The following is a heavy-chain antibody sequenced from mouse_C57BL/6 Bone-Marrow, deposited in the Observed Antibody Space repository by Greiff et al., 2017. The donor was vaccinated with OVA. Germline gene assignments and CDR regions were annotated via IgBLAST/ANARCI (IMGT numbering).Heavy chain of an antibody. CDR3: ARHGVYDYEAWFAY. CDR1: GFTFSSYT. CDR2: ISGGGGNT. D-gene: IGHD2-4*01. V-gene: IGHV5-9*01. J-gene: IGHJ3*01. Sequence: EVQLVESGGGLVKPGGSLKLSCAASGFTFSSYTMSWVRQTPEKRLEWVATISGGGGNTYYPDSVKGRFTISRDNAKNTLYLQMSSLRSEDTALYYCARHGVYDYEAWFAYWGQGTLVTVSA.